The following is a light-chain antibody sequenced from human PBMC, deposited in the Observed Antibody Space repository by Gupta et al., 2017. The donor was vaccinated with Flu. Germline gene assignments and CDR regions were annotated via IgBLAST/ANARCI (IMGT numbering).Light chain of an antibody. CDR1: QSRVHSDGTTY. Sequence: EIVMTQTPLSSLVTLGQPASISCTSSQSRVHSDGTTYLGWLHQRPGQPPRLLIYKISDRESGVPDRFSGSGAGTDFTLEISSVEAEDVGIYYCKQAKQFPGTFGQGTKVEIK. CDR2: KIS. V-gene: IGKV2-24*01. CDR3: KQAKQFPGT. J-gene: IGKJ1*01.